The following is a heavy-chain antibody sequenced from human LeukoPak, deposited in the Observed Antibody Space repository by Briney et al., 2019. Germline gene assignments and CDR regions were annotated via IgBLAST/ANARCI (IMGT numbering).Heavy chain of an antibody. CDR1: GRSFSGYY. Sequence: SETLSLTCAVYGRSFSGYYWSWIRQPPGKGLEWIGEINHSGSTNYNPSLKSRVTISVDTSKNQFSLKLSSVTAADTAVYYCARGGIVGAIDIWGQGTMVTVSS. V-gene: IGHV4-34*01. D-gene: IGHD1-26*01. CDR3: ARGGIVGAIDI. CDR2: INHSGST. J-gene: IGHJ3*02.